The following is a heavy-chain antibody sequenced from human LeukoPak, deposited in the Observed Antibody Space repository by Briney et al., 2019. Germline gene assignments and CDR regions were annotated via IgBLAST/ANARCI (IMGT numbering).Heavy chain of an antibody. CDR2: ISGSGGST. CDR3: AKDVVSVATSWFDP. Sequence: GGSLRLSCAASGFTFDDYAMTWVRQAPGKGLEWVSGISGSGGSTSYADSVKGRFTISRDNSKNTLYLQMNSLRAEDTAVYYCAKDVVSVATSWFDPWGQGTLVTVSS. D-gene: IGHD5-12*01. V-gene: IGHV3-23*01. CDR1: GFTFDDYA. J-gene: IGHJ5*02.